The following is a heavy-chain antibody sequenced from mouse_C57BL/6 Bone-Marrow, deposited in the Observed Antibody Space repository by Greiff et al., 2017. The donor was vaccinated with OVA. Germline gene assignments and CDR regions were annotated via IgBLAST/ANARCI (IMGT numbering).Heavy chain of an antibody. CDR2: ISDGGSYT. CDR1: GFTFSSYT. D-gene: IGHD3-3*01. J-gene: IGHJ2*01. Sequence: EVQLVESGGGLVKPGGSLKLSCATSGFTFSSYTMSWVRQTPEKRLEWVATISDGGSYTYYPDNVKGRFTISRDNAKNNLYLQMSHLKSEDTAMYYCAREGPYYFDYWGQGTTLTVSS. V-gene: IGHV5-4*01. CDR3: AREGPYYFDY.